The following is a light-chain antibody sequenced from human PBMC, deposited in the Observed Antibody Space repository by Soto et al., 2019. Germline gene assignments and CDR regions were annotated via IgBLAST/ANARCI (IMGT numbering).Light chain of an antibody. CDR1: SSNIGSNY. J-gene: IGLJ1*01. CDR2: RNN. CDR3: AAWDDSLSGYV. Sequence: QSVLTQPPSASGTPGQRVTISCSGSSSNIGSNYVYWYQQLPGTAPKLLIYRNNQRPSGVPDRFSGSKSGTSASLAISGLRSEDEADYYCAAWDDSLSGYVFGTGTKVTV. V-gene: IGLV1-47*01.